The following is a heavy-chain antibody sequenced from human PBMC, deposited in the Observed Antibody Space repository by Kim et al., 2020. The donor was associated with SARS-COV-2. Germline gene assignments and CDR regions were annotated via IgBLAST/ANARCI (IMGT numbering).Heavy chain of an antibody. J-gene: IGHJ4*02. CDR3: AIGLGSTGYDLYYFDY. V-gene: IGHV3-33*01. CDR2: IWYDGSNQ. D-gene: IGHD6-13*01. Sequence: GGSLRLSCAASGFTFSSYGMHWVRQAPGKGLEWVAAIWYDGSNQYYVDSVKGRFTISRDNVKKTLYLQMNSLRVEDTAVYYCAIGLGSTGYDLYYFDYWGQGTLVTVSS. CDR1: GFTFSSYG.